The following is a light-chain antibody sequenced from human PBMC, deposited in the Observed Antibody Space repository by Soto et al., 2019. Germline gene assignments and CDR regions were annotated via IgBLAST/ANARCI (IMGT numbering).Light chain of an antibody. CDR3: QPWATSPLT. V-gene: IGKV3-20*01. J-gene: IGKJ1*01. Sequence: EIVLTQSPGTLPLSPGERATLFCRASQTVTNNYIAWYQQKPGQPPRLLIDDASRRASGIPDRFSGTGSGTDFTLTISRLEPDDLAVYCCQPWATSPLTFGQGTKVDIK. CDR2: DAS. CDR1: QTVTNNY.